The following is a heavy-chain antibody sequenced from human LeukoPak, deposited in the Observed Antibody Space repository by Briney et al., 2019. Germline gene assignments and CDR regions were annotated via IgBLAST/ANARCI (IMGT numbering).Heavy chain of an antibody. Sequence: PGGSLRLSCTASGFTFGDYAMSWVRQAPGKGLEWVGFIRSKAYGGTTEYAASVKGRFTISRDDSKSIAYLQMNSLKTEDTAVYYCTRNYDFWSGYWFDPWGQGTLVTVSS. D-gene: IGHD3-3*01. CDR1: GFTFGDYA. CDR2: IRSKAYGGTT. J-gene: IGHJ5*02. V-gene: IGHV3-49*04. CDR3: TRNYDFWSGYWFDP.